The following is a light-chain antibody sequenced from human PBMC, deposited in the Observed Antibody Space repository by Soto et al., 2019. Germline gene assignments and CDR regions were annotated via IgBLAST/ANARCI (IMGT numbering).Light chain of an antibody. CDR1: SGHSSYA. Sequence: QLVLTQSPSASASLGASVKLTCTLSSGHSSYAIAWHQQQPEKGPRYLMKLNSDGSHSKGDGIPDRFSGSSSGAERYLIISSLQYEDEYDYYCQTWGTGSHVFGTGTKLTVL. J-gene: IGLJ1*01. CDR3: QTWGTGSHV. CDR2: LNSDGSH. V-gene: IGLV4-69*01.